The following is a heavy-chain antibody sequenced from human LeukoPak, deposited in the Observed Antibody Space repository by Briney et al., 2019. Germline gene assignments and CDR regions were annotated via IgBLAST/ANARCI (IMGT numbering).Heavy chain of an antibody. J-gene: IGHJ4*02. D-gene: IGHD6-13*01. V-gene: IGHV4-59*01. CDR3: ARGVYIAAAQYGY. CDR2: IYYSGTT. Sequence: SETLSLTCTVSGGSISSYYWSWIRQPAGKGLEWIGYIYYSGTTNYNPSLKSRVTISVDTSKNQFSLKLSSVTAADTAVYYCARGVYIAAAQYGYWGQGTLVTVSS. CDR1: GGSISSYY.